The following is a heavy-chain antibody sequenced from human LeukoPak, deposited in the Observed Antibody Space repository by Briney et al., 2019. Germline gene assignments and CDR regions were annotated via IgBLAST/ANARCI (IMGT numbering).Heavy chain of an antibody. Sequence: PSETLSLTCAVSGGSISSSNWRSWVRQPPGKGLEWIGEIYHSGSTNYSPSFQGQVTISADKSISTAYLQWSSLKASDTAMYYCARLETVDTAIDYWGQGTLVTVSS. CDR1: GGSISSSNW. CDR3: ARLETVDTAIDY. V-gene: IGHV4-4*02. D-gene: IGHD5-18*01. CDR2: IYHSGST. J-gene: IGHJ4*02.